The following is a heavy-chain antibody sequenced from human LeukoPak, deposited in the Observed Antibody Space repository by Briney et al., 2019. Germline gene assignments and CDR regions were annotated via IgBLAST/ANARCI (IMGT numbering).Heavy chain of an antibody. CDR3: ARIQLWSYFDY. V-gene: IGHV4-61*01. J-gene: IGHJ4*02. CDR1: GYSISSGYY. D-gene: IGHD5-18*01. CDR2: IYYSGST. Sequence: SETLSLTCTVSGYSISSGYYWSWIRQPPGKGLEWIGYIYYSGSTNYNPSLKSRVTISVDTSKNQFSLKLSSVTAADTAVYYCARIQLWSYFDYWGQGTLVTVSS.